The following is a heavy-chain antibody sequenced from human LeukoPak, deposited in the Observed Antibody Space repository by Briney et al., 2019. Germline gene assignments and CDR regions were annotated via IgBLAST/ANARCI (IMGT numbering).Heavy chain of an antibody. J-gene: IGHJ2*01. Sequence: SQTLSLTCAISGDSVSSNSASWNWIRQSPSRGLEWLGRTYYRFKWYSESAVSVKSRITISPDTSKNQFSLQLNSVTPEDTAVYYCVRAQGYLDLWGRGTLVTVS. CDR1: GDSVSSNSAS. CDR3: VRAQGYLDL. CDR2: TYYRFKWYS. V-gene: IGHV6-1*01.